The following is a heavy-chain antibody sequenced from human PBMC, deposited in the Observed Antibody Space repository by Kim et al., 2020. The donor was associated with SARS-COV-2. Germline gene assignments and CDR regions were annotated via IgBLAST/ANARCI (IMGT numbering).Heavy chain of an antibody. CDR3: ARDDCSSTSCYGFYAFDI. Sequence: QGRVTITADESTSTAYMELSSLRSEDTAVYYCARDDCSSTSCYGFYAFDIWGQGTMVTVSS. D-gene: IGHD2-2*01. V-gene: IGHV1-69*01. J-gene: IGHJ3*02.